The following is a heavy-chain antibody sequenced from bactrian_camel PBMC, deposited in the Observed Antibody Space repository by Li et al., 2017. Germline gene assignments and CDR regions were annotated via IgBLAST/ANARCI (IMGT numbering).Heavy chain of an antibody. CDR3: VTVSDGVPYD. D-gene: IGHD4*01. Sequence: VQLVESGGGSVQAGGSLRLSCAASGFTFHSYAMTWVRQAPGKGLEWVSAVTSGGGSTYYADSAKGRFTISRDDAKNTVFLQLNSLKTEDTAVYYCVTVSDGVPYDWGQGTQVTVS. CDR2: VTSGGGST. J-gene: IGHJ4*01. V-gene: IGHV3S40*01. CDR1: GFTFHSYA.